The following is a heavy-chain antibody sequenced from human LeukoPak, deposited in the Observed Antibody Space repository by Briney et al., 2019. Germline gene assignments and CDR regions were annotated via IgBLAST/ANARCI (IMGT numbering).Heavy chain of an antibody. CDR1: GGTFSSYA. CDR2: IIPIFGTA. Sequence: ASVKVSCKASGGTFSSYAISWVRQAPGQGLEWMGGIIPIFGTANYAQKFQGRVTITTDESTSTAYMELSSLRSEDTAMYYCARFRTGRAFDMWGQGTMVTVSS. CDR3: ARFRTGRAFDM. V-gene: IGHV1-69*05. D-gene: IGHD3/OR15-3a*01. J-gene: IGHJ3*02.